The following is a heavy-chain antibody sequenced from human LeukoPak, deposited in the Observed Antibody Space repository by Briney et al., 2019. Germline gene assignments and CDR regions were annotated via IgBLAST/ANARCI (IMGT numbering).Heavy chain of an antibody. CDR1: GFTFSSYG. Sequence: GGSLRLSCAASGFTFSSYGMSWVRQAPGKGLEWVSAISGSGGSTYYADSVKGRFTISRDNSKNTLYLQMNSLRAEDTAVYYCARDLVAGFDYWGQGTLVTVSS. D-gene: IGHD6-19*01. CDR2: ISGSGGST. CDR3: ARDLVAGFDY. V-gene: IGHV3-23*01. J-gene: IGHJ4*02.